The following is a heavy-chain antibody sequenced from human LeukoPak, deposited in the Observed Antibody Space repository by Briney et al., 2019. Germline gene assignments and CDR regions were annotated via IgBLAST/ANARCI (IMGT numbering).Heavy chain of an antibody. CDR3: ARDVDYGFDY. CDR1: GFTFSNYE. J-gene: IGHJ4*02. CDR2: ITSSSSTI. Sequence: GGSLRLSCAASGFTFSNYEMNWVRQAPGKGLEWVSYITSSSSTIYYADSVKGRFTISRDNAKNSLYLQMNSLRDEDTAVYYCARDVDYGFDYWGQGTLVTVSS. V-gene: IGHV3-48*03. D-gene: IGHD4-17*01.